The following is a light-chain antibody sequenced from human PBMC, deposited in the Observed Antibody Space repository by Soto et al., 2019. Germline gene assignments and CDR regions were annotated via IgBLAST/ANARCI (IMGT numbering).Light chain of an antibody. J-gene: IGKJ1*01. CDR1: QSISDY. Sequence: DIQMTQSPSSLSASVGDRVTITCRASQSISDYLNWYQQKPGKAPELLIYAASTLQSGVPSRFSGSGSGTDFTLTISSLQPEDFATYDCQQSYSILTFGQGTKVEIK. CDR2: AAS. V-gene: IGKV1-39*01. CDR3: QQSYSILT.